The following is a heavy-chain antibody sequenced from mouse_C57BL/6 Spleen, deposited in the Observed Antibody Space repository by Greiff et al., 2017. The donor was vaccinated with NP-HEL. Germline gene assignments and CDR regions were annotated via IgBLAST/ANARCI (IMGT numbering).Heavy chain of an antibody. J-gene: IGHJ4*01. CDR2: IDPSDSYT. D-gene: IGHD1-1*01. V-gene: IGHV1-69*01. CDR1: GYTFTSYW. CDR3: ARNYGTYAMDY. Sequence: VQLQQPGAELVMPGASVKLSCKASGYTFTSYWMHWVKQRPGQGLEWIGEIDPSDSYTNYNQKFKGKSTLTVDKSSSTSYLQLSSLTSEDSAVYYCARNYGTYAMDYWGQGPSVTVSS.